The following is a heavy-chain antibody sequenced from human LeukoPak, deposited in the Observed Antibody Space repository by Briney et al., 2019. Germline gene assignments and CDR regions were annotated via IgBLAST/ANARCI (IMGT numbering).Heavy chain of an antibody. CDR2: INPSGGST. Sequence: ASVKVSCKTYGYKFIAYYMHWVRQAPGQGLEWMGIINPSGGSTSYAQKFQGRVTMTRDTSTSTVYMELSSLRSEDTAVYYCAREIDIVVVPAAIFDYWGQGTLVTVSS. J-gene: IGHJ4*02. CDR3: AREIDIVVVPAAIFDY. CDR1: GYKFIAYY. D-gene: IGHD2-2*01. V-gene: IGHV1-46*01.